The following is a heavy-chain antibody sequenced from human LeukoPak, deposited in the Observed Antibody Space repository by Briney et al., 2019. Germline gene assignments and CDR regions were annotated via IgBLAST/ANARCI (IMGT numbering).Heavy chain of an antibody. CDR1: GFTFSSYG. CDR3: ARRIMITFGGVYFDY. V-gene: IGHV3-30*03. D-gene: IGHD3-16*01. CDR2: ISYDGSNK. J-gene: IGHJ4*02. Sequence: GGSLRLSCAASGFTFSSYGMHWVRQAPGKGLEWVAVISYDGSNKYYADSVKGRFTISRDNSKNTLYLQMNSLRAEDTAVYYCARRIMITFGGVYFDYWGQGTLVTVSS.